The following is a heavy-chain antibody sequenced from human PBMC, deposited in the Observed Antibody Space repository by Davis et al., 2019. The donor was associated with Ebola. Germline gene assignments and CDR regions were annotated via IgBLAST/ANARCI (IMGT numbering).Heavy chain of an antibody. D-gene: IGHD6-19*01. V-gene: IGHV3-72*01. CDR2: VRNKVNYYTT. Sequence: GESLKISCAASGLTFSDHYMDWVRQAPGKGLEWVGRVRNKVNYYTTDYAASVKGRFTVSRDDAKKLLYLQMSSLKSEDTAVYYCARIAVAGGGRMDVWGQGTTVIVSS. J-gene: IGHJ6*02. CDR3: ARIAVAGGGRMDV. CDR1: GLTFSDHY.